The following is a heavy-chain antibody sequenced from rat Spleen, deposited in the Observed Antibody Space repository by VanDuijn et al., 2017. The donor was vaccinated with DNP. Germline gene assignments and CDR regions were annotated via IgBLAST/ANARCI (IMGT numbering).Heavy chain of an antibody. V-gene: IGHV5-31*01. D-gene: IGHD1-11*01. CDR3: TTASTEGFAY. CDR2: ITHDDGTT. Sequence: EVKLVESGGGLVQPGKSLKLSCAASGFNFNDNWMGWVRQAPGKGLEWIASITHDDGTTFYPDSVKGRFTISRDNAKSTLYLQMDSLRSEDTATYYCTTASTEGFAYWGQGTLVTVS. J-gene: IGHJ3*01. CDR1: GFNFNDNW.